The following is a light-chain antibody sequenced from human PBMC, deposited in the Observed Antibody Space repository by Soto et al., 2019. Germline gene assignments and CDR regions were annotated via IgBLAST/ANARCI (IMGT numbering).Light chain of an antibody. CDR2: GAS. CDR1: QSVSSSY. Sequence: EIVLTQSPGTLSLSPGERATLSCRASQSVSSSYLAWYQQKPGQAPRLLIYGASSRATGIPDRFSGSGSGTDFTLTISRLEPEVFXVYXXQQYGRGVTFGGGTKVEIK. V-gene: IGKV3-20*01. CDR3: QQYGRGVT. J-gene: IGKJ4*01.